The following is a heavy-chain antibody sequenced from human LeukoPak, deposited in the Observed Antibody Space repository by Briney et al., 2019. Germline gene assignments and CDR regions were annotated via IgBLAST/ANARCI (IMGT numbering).Heavy chain of an antibody. CDR3: ARTRYYYNSRSYGAPYYFDY. V-gene: IGHV4-39*01. Sequence: GSLRLSCAASGFSFSSYRMNWIRQPPGKGLEWIGSIYYSGSTYYNPSLKSRVTISVDTSKNQFSLKLSSVTAADTAVYYCARTRYYYNSRSYGAPYYFDYWGQGTLVTVSS. CDR2: IYYSGST. CDR1: GFSFSSYR. J-gene: IGHJ4*02. D-gene: IGHD3-10*01.